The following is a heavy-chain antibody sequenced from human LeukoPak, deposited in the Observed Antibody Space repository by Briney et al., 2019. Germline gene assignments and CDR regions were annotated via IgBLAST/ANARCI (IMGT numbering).Heavy chain of an antibody. Sequence: PGGSLRLSCAASGFTVSSNYMTWVRRAPGKGLEWVSVIYSGGSTYYADSVKGQFTSSRDNAKNTLYLQMNSLRAEDTAVYYCTRNWGSDNWFDPWGQGTLVTVSS. CDR1: GFTVSSNY. J-gene: IGHJ5*02. CDR3: TRNWGSDNWFDP. V-gene: IGHV3-53*01. D-gene: IGHD7-27*01. CDR2: IYSGGST.